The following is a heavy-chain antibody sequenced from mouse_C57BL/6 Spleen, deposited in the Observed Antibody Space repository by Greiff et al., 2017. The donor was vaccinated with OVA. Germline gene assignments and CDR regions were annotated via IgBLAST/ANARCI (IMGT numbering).Heavy chain of an antibody. CDR2: IDPSDSET. D-gene: IGHD1-1*01. V-gene: IGHV1-52*01. CDR1: GYTFTSYW. J-gene: IGHJ2*01. Sequence: VQLQQPGAELVRPGSSVKLSCTASGYTFTSYWMHWVKQRPIQGLEWIGNIDPSDSETHYNQKFKDKATLTVDKSSSTAYMQLSSLTSEDSAVYCCAREGGGFTTVVADYWGQGTTLTVSS. CDR3: AREGGGFTTVVADY.